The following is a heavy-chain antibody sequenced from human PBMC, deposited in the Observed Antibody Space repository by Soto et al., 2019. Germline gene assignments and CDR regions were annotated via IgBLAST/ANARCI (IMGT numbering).Heavy chain of an antibody. CDR3: VRPLIDKDDY. CDR2: INYDGSTT. Sequence: PGVSLRLSCAASGFTFSAYWMHWVRQAPGKGLVWVSRINYDGSTTTYTDSVKGRFTISRDNARNTLYLQMDSLRVEDTAVYYCVRPLIDKDDYWGQGTLVTVSS. V-gene: IGHV3-74*01. D-gene: IGHD2-21*01. J-gene: IGHJ4*02. CDR1: GFTFSAYW.